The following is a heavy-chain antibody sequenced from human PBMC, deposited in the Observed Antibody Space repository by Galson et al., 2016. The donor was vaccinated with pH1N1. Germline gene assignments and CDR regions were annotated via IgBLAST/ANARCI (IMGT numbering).Heavy chain of an antibody. CDR2: SYYSVRT. J-gene: IGHJ4*01. D-gene: IGHD1-14*01. CDR1: GFSVSSGYY. Sequence: SETLSLTCGVSGFSVSSGYYWGWIRQPPGKGLEWLGSSYYSVRTYYNPSLRSRVAISVDTSKNQISLTLTSVTAADRAGYYCARMDRIRGPDSKYHFDYWGQGILVTVSS. CDR3: ARMDRIRGPDSKYHFDY. V-gene: IGHV4-38-2*01.